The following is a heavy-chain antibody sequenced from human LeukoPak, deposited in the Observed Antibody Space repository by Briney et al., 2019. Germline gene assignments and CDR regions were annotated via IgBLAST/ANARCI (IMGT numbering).Heavy chain of an antibody. CDR1: GGSISSSSYY. J-gene: IGHJ4*02. Sequence: SETLSLTCTVSGGSISSSSYYWGWIRQPPGKGLEWIGSIYYSGSTYYNPSLKSRVTISVDTSKNQFSLKLSSVTAADTAVYYCASPSLRGGDSIRWYFDYWGQGTLVTVSS. CDR2: IYYSGST. V-gene: IGHV4-39*07. CDR3: ASPSLRGGDSIRWYFDY. D-gene: IGHD4-17*01.